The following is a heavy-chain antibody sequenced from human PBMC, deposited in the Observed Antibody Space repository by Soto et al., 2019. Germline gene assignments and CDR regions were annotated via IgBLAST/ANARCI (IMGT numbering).Heavy chain of an antibody. CDR2: MNPNSGNT. CDR3: ARDSGYSYGQGVDY. J-gene: IGHJ4*02. D-gene: IGHD5-18*01. V-gene: IGHV1-8*01. CDR1: GYTFTSYD. Sequence: QVQLVQSGAEVKKPGASVKVSCKASGYTFTSYDINWVRQATGQGLEWMGWMNPNSGNTGYAQKFQGRVTMTRNTSIITAYMELSSLRSEDTAVYYCARDSGYSYGQGVDYWGQGTLVTVSS.